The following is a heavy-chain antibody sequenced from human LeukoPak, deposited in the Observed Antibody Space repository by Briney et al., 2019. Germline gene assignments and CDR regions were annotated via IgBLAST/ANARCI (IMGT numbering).Heavy chain of an antibody. V-gene: IGHV3-30*04. J-gene: IGHJ4*02. CDR1: GFTFSSYA. D-gene: IGHD5-18*01. Sequence: GGSLRLSCAASGFTFSSYAMHRVRQAPGKGLEWVAVISYDGSNKYYADSVKGRFTISRDNSKNTLYLQMNSLRAEDTAVYYCARDSGYSYGNAEFDYWGQGTLVTVSS. CDR3: ARDSGYSYGNAEFDY. CDR2: ISYDGSNK.